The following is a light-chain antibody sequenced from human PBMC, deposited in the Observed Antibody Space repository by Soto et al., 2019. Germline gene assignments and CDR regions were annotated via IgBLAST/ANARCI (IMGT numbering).Light chain of an antibody. Sequence: QSALTQPRSVSGSPGQSVTISCTGTSSNVGGYNYVSWYQQHPGKAPKLILYDVTKRPSGVPDRLSGSKSGNTASLTISGLQGEDGAGYYLCSYAGTYPWVFGGGTKLTVL. J-gene: IGLJ3*02. CDR1: SSNVGGYNY. CDR3: CSYAGTYPWV. V-gene: IGLV2-11*01. CDR2: DVT.